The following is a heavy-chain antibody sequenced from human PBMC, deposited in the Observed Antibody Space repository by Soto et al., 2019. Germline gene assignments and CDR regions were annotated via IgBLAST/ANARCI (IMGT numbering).Heavy chain of an antibody. D-gene: IGHD2-2*01. Sequence: GGSLRLSCAASGFTFSGYGMHWVRQAPGKGLKWVAVIWYDGSNKYYADSVKGRFTISRDNSKNTLYLQMNSLRAEDTAVYYCARATSVVVPAADVDFDYWGQGTLVTVSS. CDR1: GFTFSGYG. V-gene: IGHV3-33*01. CDR2: IWYDGSNK. J-gene: IGHJ4*02. CDR3: ARATSVVVPAADVDFDY.